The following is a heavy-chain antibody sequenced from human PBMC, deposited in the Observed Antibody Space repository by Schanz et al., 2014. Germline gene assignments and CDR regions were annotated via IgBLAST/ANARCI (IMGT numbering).Heavy chain of an antibody. V-gene: IGHV3-48*01. CDR1: GFTFSDYS. CDR2: IRSSATPI. D-gene: IGHD3-10*01. Sequence: EVQLVESGGGWVQPGGSLRLSCAASGFTFSDYSMNWVRQAPGKGPEWVSNIRSSATPIYYADSVKGRFTISRDNAKNTLYLQMNSLRAEDTAVYYCAKEGFGELSAFDIWGQGTMVTVSS. CDR3: AKEGFGELSAFDI. J-gene: IGHJ3*02.